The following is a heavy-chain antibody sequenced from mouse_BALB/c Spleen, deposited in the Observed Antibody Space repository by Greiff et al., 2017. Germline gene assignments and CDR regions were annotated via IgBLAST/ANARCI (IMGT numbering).Heavy chain of an antibody. Sequence: QVQLQQSGPGLVAPSQSLSITCTVSGFSLSRYSVHWVRQPPGKGLEWLGVIWSGGSTDYNAAFISRLSISKDNSKSQVFFKMNSLQANDTAIYYCARSYDYDWFAYWGQGTLVTVSA. CDR2: IWSGGST. V-gene: IGHV2-2*02. J-gene: IGHJ3*01. CDR1: GFSLSRYS. D-gene: IGHD2-4*01. CDR3: ARSYDYDWFAY.